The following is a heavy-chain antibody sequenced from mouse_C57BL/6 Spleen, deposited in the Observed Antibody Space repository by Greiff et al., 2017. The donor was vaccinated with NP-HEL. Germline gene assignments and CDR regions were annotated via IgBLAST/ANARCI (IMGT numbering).Heavy chain of an antibody. J-gene: IGHJ3*01. V-gene: IGHV3-6*01. CDR1: GYSITSGYY. CDR2: LSYDGSN. CDR3: AREGAYYWFAY. D-gene: IGHD1-1*02. Sequence: VQLKQSGPGLVKPSQSLSLTCSVTGYSITSGYYWNWIRQFPGNKLEWMGYLSYDGSNNYNPFLKNRITITRDTSKNQFFLKLNSVTTEDTATYCCAREGAYYWFAYWGQGTLVTVSA.